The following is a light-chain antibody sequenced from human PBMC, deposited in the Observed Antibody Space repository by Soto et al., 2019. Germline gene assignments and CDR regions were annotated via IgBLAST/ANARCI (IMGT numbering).Light chain of an antibody. Sequence: EIVMTQSPATLSVSLGERATLSCRASQSVGSDLAWYQQKPGQAPRFLIYGASTRAAGIPARFSGSGSGTDFTLTISSLQSEDFAVYYCQQYNNWPPWTFGQGTKVEIK. CDR3: QQYNNWPPWT. CDR1: QSVGSD. J-gene: IGKJ1*01. CDR2: GAS. V-gene: IGKV3-15*01.